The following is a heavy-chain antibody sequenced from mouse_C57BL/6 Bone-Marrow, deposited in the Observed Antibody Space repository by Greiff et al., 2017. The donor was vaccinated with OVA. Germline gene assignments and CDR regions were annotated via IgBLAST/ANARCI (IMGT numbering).Heavy chain of an antibody. D-gene: IGHD1-1*01. Sequence: EVKLVESGGGLVKPGGSLKLSCAASGFTFSSYAMSWVRQTPEKRLEWVATISDGGSYTYYPDNVKGRFTISRDNAKNNLYLQMSHLKSEDTAMYYCAREEIPYYYDYWGQGTTLTVSS. V-gene: IGHV5-4*01. CDR3: AREEIPYYYDY. CDR1: GFTFSSYA. J-gene: IGHJ2*01. CDR2: ISDGGSYT.